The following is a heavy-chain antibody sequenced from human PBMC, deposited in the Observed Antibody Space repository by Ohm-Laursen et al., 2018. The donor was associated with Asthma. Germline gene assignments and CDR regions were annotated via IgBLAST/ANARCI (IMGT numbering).Heavy chain of an antibody. J-gene: IGHJ3*02. D-gene: IGHD1-7*01. CDR3: ARNTRELPFFDI. Sequence: SDTLSLTCTVSGGSISSGDYYWSWIRQHPGKALEWIGYIYYSGSPYYNLSLRSRVTISVDTSKNQFSLKLSSVTAADTAVFYCARNTRELPFFDIWGQGTLVTVSS. V-gene: IGHV4-31*03. CDR2: IYYSGSP. CDR1: GGSISSGDYY.